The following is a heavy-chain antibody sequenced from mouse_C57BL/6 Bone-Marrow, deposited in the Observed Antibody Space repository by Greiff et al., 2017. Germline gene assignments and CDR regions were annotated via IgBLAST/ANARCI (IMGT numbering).Heavy chain of an antibody. CDR1: GYTFTSYT. CDR2: INPSSGST. J-gene: IGHJ4*01. V-gene: IGHV1-4*01. Sequence: VQLQQSGAELARPGASVKMSCKASGYTFTSYTIHWVKQRPGQGLEWIGYINPSSGSTKYNQKFKDKATLTADKSSSTAYMQLSSLTAEDSAVYYCAGCRERGMDYWGQGTSVTVSS. CDR3: AGCRERGMDY.